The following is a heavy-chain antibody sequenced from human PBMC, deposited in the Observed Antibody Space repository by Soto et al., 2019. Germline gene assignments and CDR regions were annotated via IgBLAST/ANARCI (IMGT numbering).Heavy chain of an antibody. D-gene: IGHD3-22*01. CDR2: IDPSDSYT. J-gene: IGHJ3*02. CDR3: ARHNNPYDSSGQHAFDI. V-gene: IGHV5-10-1*01. CDR1: GYSFTSYW. Sequence: GESLKISCKGSGYSFTSYWISWVRQMPGKGLEWMGRIDPSDSYTNYSPSFQGHVTISADKSISTAYLQWSSLKASDTAMYYCARHNNPYDSSGQHAFDISGPAPIVTVS.